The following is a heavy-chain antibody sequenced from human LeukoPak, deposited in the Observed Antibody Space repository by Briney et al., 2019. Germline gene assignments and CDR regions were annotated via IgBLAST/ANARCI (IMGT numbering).Heavy chain of an antibody. Sequence: GESLRLSCAASGFTFDDYGMHWVRQAPGKGLEWVSHIRGDGTSTYYADSVKGRFTVSRDSSRNSLYLQMNSLTTEDTAFYYCAKGGGDNFLYYFDYWGQGILVTVSS. V-gene: IGHV3-43*02. J-gene: IGHJ4*02. D-gene: IGHD3-16*01. CDR2: IRGDGTST. CDR3: AKGGGDNFLYYFDY. CDR1: GFTFDDYG.